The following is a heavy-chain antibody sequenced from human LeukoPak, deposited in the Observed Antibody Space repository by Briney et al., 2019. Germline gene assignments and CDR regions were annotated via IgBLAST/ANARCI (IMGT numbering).Heavy chain of an antibody. Sequence: GASVKVSCKASGYTFTSYYMHWVRQAPGQGLEWMGWINPNSGGTKYAQKFQGRVTMTRDTSISTAYMELSRLRSDDTAVYYCARGRTVVTTGAWFDPWGQGTLVTVSS. CDR1: GYTFTSYY. D-gene: IGHD4-23*01. J-gene: IGHJ5*02. CDR2: INPNSGGT. V-gene: IGHV1-2*02. CDR3: ARGRTVVTTGAWFDP.